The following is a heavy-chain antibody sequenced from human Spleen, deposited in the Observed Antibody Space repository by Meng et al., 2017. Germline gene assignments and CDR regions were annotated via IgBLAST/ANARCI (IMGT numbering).Heavy chain of an antibody. Sequence: HVQRQKSGPVLVKPSATLALTFADSGDSISSRDCGSWVSQPPGKGLEWIGEISQGSERTNYNPSLKSRVTISLDKSKNQFSLNVNSATAADTAVYYCVRNEGYSFGAWGQGTLVTVSS. J-gene: IGHJ5*02. CDR3: VRNEGYSFGA. V-gene: IGHV4-4*02. D-gene: IGHD2-21*01. CDR1: GDSISSRDC. CDR2: ISQGSERT.